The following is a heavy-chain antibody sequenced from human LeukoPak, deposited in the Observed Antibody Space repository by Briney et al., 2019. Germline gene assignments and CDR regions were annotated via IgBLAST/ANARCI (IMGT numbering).Heavy chain of an antibody. CDR2: IWYGGSNK. J-gene: IGHJ6*03. CDR3: AKSSSLLGTTPYYYYYMDV. V-gene: IGHV3-30*02. CDR1: GFTFSSYG. D-gene: IGHD1-7*01. Sequence: GGSLRLSCAASGFTFSSYGMHWVRQAPGKGLEWVAVIWYGGSNKYYADSVKGRFTISRDNSKNTLYLQMNSLRAEDTAVYYCAKSSSLLGTTPYYYYYMDVWGKGATVSVSS.